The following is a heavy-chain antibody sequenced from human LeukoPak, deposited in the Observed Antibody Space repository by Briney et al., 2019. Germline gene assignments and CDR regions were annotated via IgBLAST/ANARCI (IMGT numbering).Heavy chain of an antibody. Sequence: GSSVKVSCKASGGTFSSYAISWVRQAPGQGLEWMGGIIPIFGTANYAQKFQGRVTITTDESTSTAYMELSSLRSADTAVYYCARVEVRGGDYYYYMDVWGKGTTVTVSS. V-gene: IGHV1-69*05. CDR1: GGTFSSYA. J-gene: IGHJ6*03. CDR3: ARVEVRGGDYYYYMDV. D-gene: IGHD3-10*01. CDR2: IIPIFGTA.